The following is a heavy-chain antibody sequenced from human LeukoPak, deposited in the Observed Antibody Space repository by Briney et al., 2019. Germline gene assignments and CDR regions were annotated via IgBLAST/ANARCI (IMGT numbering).Heavy chain of an antibody. Sequence: GGSLRLSCAASGFTFSSYWMHWVRQAPGKGLVWVSRINSDGSSTSYADSVKGRFTISRDNAKNTLYLQINSLRAEDTAVYYCARRVGYSYGFGDYFDYWGQGTLVTVST. V-gene: IGHV3-74*01. D-gene: IGHD5-18*01. CDR3: ARRVGYSYGFGDYFDY. CDR2: INSDGSST. J-gene: IGHJ4*02. CDR1: GFTFSSYW.